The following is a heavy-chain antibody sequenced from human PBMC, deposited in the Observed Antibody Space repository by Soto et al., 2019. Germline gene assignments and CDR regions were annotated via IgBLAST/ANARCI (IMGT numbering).Heavy chain of an antibody. J-gene: IGHJ4*02. CDR1: GGSISSYY. D-gene: IGHD6-13*01. CDR2: IYYSGST. Sequence: SETLSLTCTVSGGSISSYYWSWIRQPPGKGLEWIGYIYYSGSTNYNPSLKSRVTISVDTSKNQFSLKLSSVTAADTAVYYCARGGSSWYNFDYWGQGTLVTVSS. CDR3: ARGGSSWYNFDY. V-gene: IGHV4-59*01.